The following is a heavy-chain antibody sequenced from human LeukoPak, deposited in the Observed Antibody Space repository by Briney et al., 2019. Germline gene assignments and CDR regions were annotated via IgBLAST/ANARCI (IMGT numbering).Heavy chain of an antibody. CDR3: ARASFNYDFWSGYYKWDWFDP. V-gene: IGHV4-34*01. D-gene: IGHD3-3*01. CDR1: GGSFSGYY. J-gene: IGHJ5*02. Sequence: SETLSLTCAVYGGSFSGYYWSWIRQPPGKGLEWIGEINHNGSTNYNPSLKSRVTISVDTSKNQFSLKLSSVTAADTAVYYCARASFNYDFWSGYYKWDWFDPWGQGTLVTVSS. CDR2: INHNGST.